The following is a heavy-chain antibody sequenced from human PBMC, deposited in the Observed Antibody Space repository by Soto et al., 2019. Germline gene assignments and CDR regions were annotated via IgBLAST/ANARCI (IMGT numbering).Heavy chain of an antibody. CDR2: MNPESGNA. D-gene: IGHD4-4*01. J-gene: IGHJ5*02. CDR1: GYTFTYYD. CDR3: ARSPAVTTQRYPRPYGWFDP. Sequence: QVQMVQSGAEMKPPGASVKVSCQTYGYTFTYYDIKWARQTPGHGLEWVGWMNPESGNAGYAQKFQGRGTLTRDTSINTAYRELSSLRPDDTAVYYCARSPAVTTQRYPRPYGWFDPWGQGTPVIVSS. V-gene: IGHV1-8*01.